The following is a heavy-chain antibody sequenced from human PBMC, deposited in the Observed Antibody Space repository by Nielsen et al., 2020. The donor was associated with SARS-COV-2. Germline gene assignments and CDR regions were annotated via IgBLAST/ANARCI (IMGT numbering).Heavy chain of an antibody. D-gene: IGHD4-17*01. CDR3: ARGDYGDYQGFVP. J-gene: IGHJ5*02. V-gene: IGHV1-18*01. CDR2: ITTYNAKT. CDR1: GYTFTNYD. Sequence: ASVKVSCKTSGYTFTNYDIIWVRQAPGQGLEWLGWITTYNAKTTHSQKFQGRVTMTTDTSTSTADMELRSLRSDDTAVYYCARGDYGDYQGFVPWGQGTLVTVSS.